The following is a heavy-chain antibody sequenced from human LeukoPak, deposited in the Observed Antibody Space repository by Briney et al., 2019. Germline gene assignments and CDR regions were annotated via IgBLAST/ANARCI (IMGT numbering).Heavy chain of an antibody. CDR3: ARDGMATLFDY. D-gene: IGHD5-24*01. J-gene: IGHJ4*02. CDR1: GGSFSGYY. Sequence: SETLSLTCAVYGGSFSGYYWSWSRQPPGKGLEWIGEINHSGSTNYNPSLKSRVTISVDTSKNQFSLKLSSVTAADTAVYYCARDGMATLFDYWGQGTLVTVSS. V-gene: IGHV4-34*01. CDR2: INHSGST.